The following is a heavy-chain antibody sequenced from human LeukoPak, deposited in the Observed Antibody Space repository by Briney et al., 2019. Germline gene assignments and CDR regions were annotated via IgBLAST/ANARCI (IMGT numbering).Heavy chain of an antibody. CDR2: IYYSGST. D-gene: IGHD1-26*01. CDR3: ARGGGSYDFDY. Sequence: SETLSLTCAISGGSITSYYWSWIRQPPGKGLEWIGYIYYSGSTNYNPSLKSRVTISVDTSKNQFSLKLNSVTAADTAVYYCARGGGSYDFDYWGQGTLVTVSS. V-gene: IGHV4-59*01. J-gene: IGHJ4*02. CDR1: GGSITSYY.